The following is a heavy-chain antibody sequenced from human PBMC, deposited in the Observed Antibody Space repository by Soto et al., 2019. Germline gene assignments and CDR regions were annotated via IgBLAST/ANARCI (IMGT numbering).Heavy chain of an antibody. J-gene: IGHJ3*02. CDR1: GGSISSGGYY. V-gene: IGHV4-31*03. CDR2: IYYSGST. D-gene: IGHD6-13*01. Sequence: PSETLSLTCTVSGGSISSGGYYWIWIRHHPGKGLEWIGYIYYSGSTYYNPSLKSRVTISVDTSKNQFSLKLSSVTAADTAVYYCAREPYSSSWRAAFDIWGQGTMVTVSS. CDR3: AREPYSSSWRAAFDI.